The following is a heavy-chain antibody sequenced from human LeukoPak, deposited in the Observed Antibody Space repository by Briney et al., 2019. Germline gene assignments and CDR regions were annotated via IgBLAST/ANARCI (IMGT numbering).Heavy chain of an antibody. D-gene: IGHD4-23*01. CDR1: GYTFTGYY. V-gene: IGHV1-2*02. CDR3: AAGVVTPGNAFDI. CDR2: INPNSGGT. J-gene: IGHJ3*02. Sequence: APVKVSCKASGYTFTGYYMHWVRQAPGQGLEWMGWINPNSGGTNYAQKFQGRVTMTRDTSISTAYMELGRLRSDDTAVYYCAAGVVTPGNAFDIWGQGTMVTVSS.